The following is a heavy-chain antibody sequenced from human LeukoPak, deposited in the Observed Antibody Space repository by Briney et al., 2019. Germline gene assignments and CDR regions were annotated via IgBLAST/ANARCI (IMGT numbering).Heavy chain of an antibody. CDR1: GGTFSSYA. CDR3: AHAHITIFGVVANWFDP. V-gene: IGHV1-69*05. D-gene: IGHD3-3*01. CDR2: IIPIFGTA. J-gene: IGHJ5*02. Sequence: GSSVKVSCKASGGTFSSYAISWVRQAPGQGLKWMGRIIPIFGTANYAQKFQGRVTITTDESTSTAYMELSSLRSEDTAVYYCAHAHITIFGVVANWFDPWGQGTLVTVSS.